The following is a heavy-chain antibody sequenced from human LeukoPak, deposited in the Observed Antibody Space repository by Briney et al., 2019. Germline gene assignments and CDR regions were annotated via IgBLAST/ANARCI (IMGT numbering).Heavy chain of an antibody. J-gene: IGHJ3*02. D-gene: IGHD6-13*01. V-gene: IGHV3-7*03. Sequence: GGSLRLSCAASGFTFSSYWMSWVRQAPGKGLEWVANIKQDGSEKYYVDSVKGRFTISRDNAKNSLYLQMNSLRAKDTAVYYCARDIDTAAGTGDAFDIWGQGTMVTVSS. CDR3: ARDIDTAAGTGDAFDI. CDR1: GFTFSSYW. CDR2: IKQDGSEK.